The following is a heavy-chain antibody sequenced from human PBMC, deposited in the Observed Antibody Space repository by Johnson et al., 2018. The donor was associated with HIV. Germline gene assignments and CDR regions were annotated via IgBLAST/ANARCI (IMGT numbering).Heavy chain of an antibody. J-gene: IGHJ3*02. CDR2: LYSGGGT. D-gene: IGHD6-19*01. Sequence: VLLVESGGGVVRPGGSLRRSCAASGFSVSYNYMNWVRQAPGKGLERVALLYSGGGTYYADSVKGRFTISRDNSKNTLYMQMNSLRVEDTAVYYCAILLGQWGGVFDIWGQGTMVTVSS. CDR1: GFSVSYNY. V-gene: IGHV3-66*02. CDR3: AILLGQWGGVFDI.